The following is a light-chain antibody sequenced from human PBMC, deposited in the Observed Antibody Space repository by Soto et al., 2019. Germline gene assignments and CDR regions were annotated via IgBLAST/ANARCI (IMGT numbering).Light chain of an antibody. CDR1: QSVSSY. V-gene: IGKV3-11*01. Sequence: EIVLTQSPATLSLSPGERATLSCRASQSVSSYLAWYQQKPGQAPRLLIYDASNRATGIPARFSGSGSGTDFTLIISSLEPEDFAVYYCLQRSNWPLTFGPGTKVDIK. J-gene: IGKJ3*01. CDR3: LQRSNWPLT. CDR2: DAS.